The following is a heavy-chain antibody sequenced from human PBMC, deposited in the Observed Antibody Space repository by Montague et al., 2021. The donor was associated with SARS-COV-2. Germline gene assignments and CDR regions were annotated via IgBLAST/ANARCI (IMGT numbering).Heavy chain of an antibody. V-gene: IGHV4-39*01. CDR2: IYHSTGT. CDR3: VRRPGTFGAAFDI. J-gene: IGHJ3*02. CDR1: GGSISSDSFY. D-gene: IGHD3-10*01. Sequence: SETLSLTCTVSGGSISSDSFYWGWLRQPPGKGLEWIVLIYHSTGTYNGPSLKRRFSISADTSKNPFSLKVTSVTAADTAVYYCVRRPGTFGAAFDIWGLGTMVTVSS.